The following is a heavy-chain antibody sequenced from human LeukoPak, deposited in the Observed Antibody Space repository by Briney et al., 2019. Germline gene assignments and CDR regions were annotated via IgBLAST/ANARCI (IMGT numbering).Heavy chain of an antibody. CDR2: ISAYNGNT. Sequence: ASAKVSCKASGYTFTSYGISWVRQAPGQGLEWMGWISAYNGNTNYAQKLQGRVTMTTDTSTSTAYMELRSLRSDDTAVYYCARDWAASSSSRYYYGMDVWGQGTTVTVSS. D-gene: IGHD6-6*01. J-gene: IGHJ6*02. V-gene: IGHV1-18*01. CDR3: ARDWAASSSSRYYYGMDV. CDR1: GYTFTSYG.